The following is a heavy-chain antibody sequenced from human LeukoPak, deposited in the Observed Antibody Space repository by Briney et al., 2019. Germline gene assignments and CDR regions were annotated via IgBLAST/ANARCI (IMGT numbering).Heavy chain of an antibody. CDR2: ISGSGGST. J-gene: IGHJ4*02. D-gene: IGHD2-2*01. CDR1: GFTFSSYA. V-gene: IGHV3-23*01. CDR3: ASIRGDIVVVPAAWDY. Sequence: GGSLRLSCAASGFTFSSYAMSWVRQAPGKGLEWVSAISGSGGSTYYADSVKGRFTISRDNSKNTLYLQMNSLRAEDTAVYYCASIRGDIVVVPAAWDYWGQGTLVTVSS.